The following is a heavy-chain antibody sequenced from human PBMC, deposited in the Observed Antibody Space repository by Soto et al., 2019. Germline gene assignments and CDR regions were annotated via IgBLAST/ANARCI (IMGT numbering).Heavy chain of an antibody. Sequence: SYTISWVRQAPGQGLEWMGRIIPILGIANYAQKFQGRVTITADKSTSTAYMELSSLRSEDTAVYYCARGNRYSSGWYRRGYYYMDVWGKGTTVTVSS. D-gene: IGHD6-19*01. CDR3: ARGNRYSSGWYRRGYYYMDV. CDR2: IIPILGIA. CDR1: SYT. J-gene: IGHJ6*03. V-gene: IGHV1-69*02.